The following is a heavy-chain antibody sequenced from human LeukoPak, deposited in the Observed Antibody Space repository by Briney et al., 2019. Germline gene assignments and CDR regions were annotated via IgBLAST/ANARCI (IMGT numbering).Heavy chain of an antibody. D-gene: IGHD4-17*01. CDR1: GFTFNSYA. CDR3: AREHPRDYGETRVWAFDI. Sequence: PGGSLRLSCAASGFTFNSYAMSWVRQAPGKGLEWVSAISGSGGSTYYADSVKGRFTISRDNSKNTLYLQMNSLRAEDTAVYYCAREHPRDYGETRVWAFDIWGQGTMVTVSS. J-gene: IGHJ3*02. CDR2: ISGSGGST. V-gene: IGHV3-23*01.